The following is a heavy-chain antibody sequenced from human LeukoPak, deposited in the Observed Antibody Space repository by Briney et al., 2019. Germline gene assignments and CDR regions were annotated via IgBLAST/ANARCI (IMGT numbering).Heavy chain of an antibody. D-gene: IGHD3-3*01. CDR2: VNSDGSDT. Sequence: GGSLRLSCAASGFSFSLYWMHWVRHAPGKGLVWVSRVNSDGSDTRYADSVKGRFTISRDNAKNTLYLQVNSLRAEDTAVYYCASSLEGDFWSGYHFWGQGTLVTVSS. J-gene: IGHJ4*02. CDR1: GFSFSLYW. V-gene: IGHV3-74*01. CDR3: ASSLEGDFWSGYHF.